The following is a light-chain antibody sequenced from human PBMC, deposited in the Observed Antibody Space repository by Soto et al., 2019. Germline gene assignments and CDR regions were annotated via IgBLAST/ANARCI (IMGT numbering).Light chain of an antibody. J-gene: IGLJ2*01. CDR3: CSYAGRYIYVL. CDR2: DVT. Sequence: QSALTQPRSVSGSPGQSVTISCTGSSSDVGAYNHVSWYQQHPGNAPKLLVYDVTNRPSGVPDRFSGSKSDNTASLTISGLQGDDEDDYYCCSYAGRYIYVLFGGGTQLTVL. CDR1: SSDVGAYNH. V-gene: IGLV2-11*01.